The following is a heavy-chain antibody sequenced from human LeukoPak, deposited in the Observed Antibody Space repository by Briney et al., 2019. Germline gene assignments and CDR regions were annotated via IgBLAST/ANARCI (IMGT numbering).Heavy chain of an antibody. CDR1: GYTFTSYG. D-gene: IGHD3-10*01. CDR3: ARTFTMVRGPGAFDI. J-gene: IGHJ3*02. Sequence: ASVKVSCKASGYTFTSYGISWVRQAPGQGLEWMGWISAYNDNTNYAQKLQGRVTMTTDTSTSTAYMELRSLRSDDTAAYYCARTFTMVRGPGAFDIWGQGTTVTVSS. CDR2: ISAYNDNT. V-gene: IGHV1-18*01.